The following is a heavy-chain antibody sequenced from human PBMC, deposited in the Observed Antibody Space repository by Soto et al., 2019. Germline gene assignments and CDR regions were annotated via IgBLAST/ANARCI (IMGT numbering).Heavy chain of an antibody. Sequence: SETPSLTCTVSGGSVSSGSYYWSWIRQPPGKGLEWIGYIYYSGSTNYNPSLKSRVTISVDTSKNQFSLKLSSVTAADTAVYYCARGPGEYYYDSSGPHRIDPQQPPWDHMYYFDYWGQGTLVTVSS. CDR1: GGSVSSGSYY. D-gene: IGHD3-22*01. J-gene: IGHJ4*02. V-gene: IGHV4-61*01. CDR2: IYYSGST. CDR3: ARGPGEYYYDSSGPHRIDPQQPPWDHMYYFDY.